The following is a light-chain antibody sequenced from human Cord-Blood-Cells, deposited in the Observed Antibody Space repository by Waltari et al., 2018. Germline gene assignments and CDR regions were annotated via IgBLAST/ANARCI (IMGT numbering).Light chain of an antibody. CDR1: SSNIGSNT. Sequence: QSVLTQPPSASGTPGQRVTISCSGSSSNIGSNTVNWYQQLPGTAPKLLSYSNNRRPSGVPDRFAGSKSGTSASLAISGLQSEDEADYYCAAWDDSLNGRVFGGWTKLTVL. CDR3: AAWDDSLNGRV. V-gene: IGLV1-44*01. J-gene: IGLJ2*01. CDR2: SNN.